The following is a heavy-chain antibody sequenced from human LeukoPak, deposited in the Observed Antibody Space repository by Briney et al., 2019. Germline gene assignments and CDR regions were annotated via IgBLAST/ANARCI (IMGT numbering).Heavy chain of an antibody. Sequence: KPRNISGQCSGYSFINYGVGGAGHLPGKGLEWMGIIYPADSDTRYSPSFHAQVNISADKSIRTAYLQWSSLKASDPAMYYCARSGVVAATYYLDYWGQGTLVTVSS. J-gene: IGHJ4*02. CDR2: IYPADSDT. V-gene: IGHV5-51*01. D-gene: IGHD2-15*01. CDR1: GYSFINYG. CDR3: ARSGVVAATYYLDY.